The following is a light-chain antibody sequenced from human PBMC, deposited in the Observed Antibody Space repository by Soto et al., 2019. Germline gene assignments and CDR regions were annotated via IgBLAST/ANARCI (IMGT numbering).Light chain of an antibody. CDR1: SSDVGGYNY. CDR3: SSYAGSNTHVG. V-gene: IGLV2-8*01. Sequence: QSVLTQPPSASGSPGQSVTISCTGTSSDVGGYNYVSWYQQHPGKAPKLMIYEVSKRPSGVPARFSGSKSGNTASLTVSGLQAEDEADYYCSSYAGSNTHVGFGGGTKVTVL. CDR2: EVS. J-gene: IGLJ2*01.